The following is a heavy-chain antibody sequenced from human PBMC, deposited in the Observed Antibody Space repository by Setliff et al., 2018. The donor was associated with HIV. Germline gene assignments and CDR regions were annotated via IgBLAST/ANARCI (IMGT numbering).Heavy chain of an antibody. V-gene: IGHV1-18*01. CDR3: ARTPGTIWGYDY. Sequence: ASVKVSCKASGYTFSNYGISWVRQAPGQGLEWMGWITPYNGNRNYAQNLQDRVTMTTDTSTNTAYMELSSLRSDDTAVYYCARTPGTIWGYDYWGQGALVTVSS. CDR2: ITPYNGNR. D-gene: IGHD3-9*01. J-gene: IGHJ4*02. CDR1: GYTFSNYG.